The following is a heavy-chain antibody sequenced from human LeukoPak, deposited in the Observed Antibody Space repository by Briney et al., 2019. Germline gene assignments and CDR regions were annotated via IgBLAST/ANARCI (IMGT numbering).Heavy chain of an antibody. D-gene: IGHD4-17*01. CDR1: GYSFTSYS. J-gene: IGHJ4*02. V-gene: IGHV1-18*01. Sequence: ASVKVSCKTSGYSFTSYSITWVRQAPGQGLEWMGWISTYNGDTYYSQKVQGRVTLTTDPSASTAYMELRSLRSDDTAVYYCAREADYGDYVHWGQGTLVTVSS. CDR2: ISTYNGDT. CDR3: AREADYGDYVH.